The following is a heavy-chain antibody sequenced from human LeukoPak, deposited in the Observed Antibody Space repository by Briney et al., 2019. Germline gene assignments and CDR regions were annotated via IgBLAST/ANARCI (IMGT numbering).Heavy chain of an antibody. D-gene: IGHD6-13*01. CDR2: ISSSSSTI. V-gene: IGHV3-48*01. CDR1: GFTFSSYS. Sequence: GGSLRLSCAASGFTFSSYSMNWVRQAPGKGLEWVSYISSSSSTIYYADSVKGRFTISRDNAKNSLYLRMNSLRGEDTAVYYCARGRAGDFDYWGQGTLVTVSS. J-gene: IGHJ4*02. CDR3: ARGRAGDFDY.